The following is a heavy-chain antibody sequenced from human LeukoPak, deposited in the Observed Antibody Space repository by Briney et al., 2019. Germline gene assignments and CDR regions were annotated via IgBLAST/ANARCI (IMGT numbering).Heavy chain of an antibody. D-gene: IGHD2-2*01. V-gene: IGHV1-46*01. J-gene: IGHJ4*02. CDR1: GYTFTSYY. Sequence: ASVKLSCKASGYTFTSYYMHWVRQAPGQGHEWMGIIDPSGGSTRYPQKFQGRVTMTGDTSTSTVYMELSRLRFEDTAVYYCARGSTYCSSISCPMINCDYWGRGTLVTVSS. CDR2: IDPSGGST. CDR3: ARGSTYCSSISCPMINCDY.